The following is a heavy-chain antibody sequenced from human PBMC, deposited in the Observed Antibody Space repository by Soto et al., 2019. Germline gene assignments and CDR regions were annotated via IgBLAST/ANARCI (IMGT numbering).Heavy chain of an antibody. CDR1: GFTFSSYA. CDR2: ISYDGSNK. CDR3: ARPVYGSGSYYPLDN. D-gene: IGHD3-10*01. J-gene: IGHJ4*02. Sequence: QVQLVESGGGVVQPGRSLRLSCAASGFTFSSYAMHWVRKAPGKGLEWVAVISYDGSNKYDADSVKGRFTMSRDNSKNMLYLQMNSLRAEDTAVYYCARPVYGSGSYYPLDNWGQGTLVTVSS. V-gene: IGHV3-30-3*01.